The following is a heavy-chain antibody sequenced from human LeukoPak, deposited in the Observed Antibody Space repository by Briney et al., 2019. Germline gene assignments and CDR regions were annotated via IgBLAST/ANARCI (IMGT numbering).Heavy chain of an antibody. D-gene: IGHD3-22*01. J-gene: IGHJ4*02. CDR2: IYPGDSDT. CDR1: GYSFTSYW. Sequence: GESLKISCKGSGYSFTSYWIGWVRQMPAKGVEWMGSIYPGDSDTRYSPSFQGQVTISADKSISTAYLQWSSLKASDTAMYYCARSTNYDSSGYVGDYWGKGTLVTVSS. CDR3: ARSTNYDSSGYVGDY. V-gene: IGHV5-51*01.